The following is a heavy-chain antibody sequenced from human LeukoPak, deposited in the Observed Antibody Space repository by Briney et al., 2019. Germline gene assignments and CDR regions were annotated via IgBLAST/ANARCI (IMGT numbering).Heavy chain of an antibody. Sequence: SETLSLTCTVSGHSISSGYYWGWIRQPPGKGLEWIGSIYHSGSTYYNPSLKSRVTISVDASKSQISLSLDSVTAADTAVYYCARSWTLWGYFHYWGQGILVTVS. J-gene: IGHJ4*02. CDR2: IYHSGST. CDR3: ARSWTLWGYFHY. V-gene: IGHV4-38-2*02. CDR1: GHSISSGYY. D-gene: IGHD3-10*01.